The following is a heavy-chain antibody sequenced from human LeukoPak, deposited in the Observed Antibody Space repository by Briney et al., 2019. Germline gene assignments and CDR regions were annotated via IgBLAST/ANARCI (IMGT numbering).Heavy chain of an antibody. CDR1: GFTFDDYA. J-gene: IGHJ6*03. Sequence: SLRLSCAASGFTFDDYAMHWVRQAPGKGLEWVSGISWNSGSIGYADSVKGRFTISRDNAKNSLYLQMNSLRAEDTAVYYCARDRGNQRGYYYYYMDVWGKGTTVTVSS. CDR2: ISWNSGSI. V-gene: IGHV3-9*01. D-gene: IGHD1-14*01. CDR3: ARDRGNQRGYYYYYMDV.